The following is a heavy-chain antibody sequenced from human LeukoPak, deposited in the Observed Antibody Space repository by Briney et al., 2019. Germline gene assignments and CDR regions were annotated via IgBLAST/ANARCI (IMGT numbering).Heavy chain of an antibody. CDR1: GFTFDDYA. J-gene: IGHJ4*02. D-gene: IGHD3-10*02. CDR2: ISWNSGSI. V-gene: IGHV3-9*01. CDR3: AKDLFGPRGY. Sequence: PGGSLRLSCAASGFTFDDYAMHWVRQAPGKGLEWVSGISWNSGSIGYADSVKGRFTISRDNAKNSLYLQMNSPRAEDTALYYCAKDLFGPRGYWGQGTLVTVSS.